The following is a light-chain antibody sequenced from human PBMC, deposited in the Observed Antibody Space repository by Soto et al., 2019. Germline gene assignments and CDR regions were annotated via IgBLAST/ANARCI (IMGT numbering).Light chain of an antibody. CDR1: SSDFGDDKY. Sequence: QSALTQPASVSGSPGQSITMSCTGSSSDFGDDKYVTWYQQQPGKGPNLLIYGVSQRPSGVSNRFSGSKSGNTASLTISGLHVEDEAYYICGLFTNNRIWVFGGGTQLTVL. CDR3: GLFTNNRIWV. V-gene: IGLV2-14*01. CDR2: GVS. J-gene: IGLJ3*02.